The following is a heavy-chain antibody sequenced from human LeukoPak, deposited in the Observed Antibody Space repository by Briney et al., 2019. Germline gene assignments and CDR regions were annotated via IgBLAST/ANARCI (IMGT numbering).Heavy chain of an antibody. CDR1: GFTFSSYA. CDR3: ARAPHYSNYGPYYYGMDV. J-gene: IGHJ6*02. D-gene: IGHD4-11*01. V-gene: IGHV3-11*06. Sequence: GGSLRLSCAASGFTFSSYAMSWIRQAPGKGLEWVSYISSSSSYTNYADSVKGRFTISRDNAKNSLYLQMNSLRAEDTAVYYCARAPHYSNYGPYYYGMDVWGQGTTVTVSS. CDR2: ISSSSSYT.